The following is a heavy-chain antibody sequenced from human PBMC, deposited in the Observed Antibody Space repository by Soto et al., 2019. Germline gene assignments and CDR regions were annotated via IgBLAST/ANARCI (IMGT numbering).Heavy chain of an antibody. CDR1: GGSISSDNW. Sequence: QVQLQESGPGLVKPSGTLSLTCAVSGGSISSDNWWSWVRQPPGKGLEWIGEIYHSGSTDYNPSLKSRVTISVDKSKNQFSLKLSSMTAADTAVYYCARRGTMVRGVIQHWGQGTLVTVSS. D-gene: IGHD3-10*01. CDR2: IYHSGST. J-gene: IGHJ1*01. CDR3: ARRGTMVRGVIQH. V-gene: IGHV4-4*02.